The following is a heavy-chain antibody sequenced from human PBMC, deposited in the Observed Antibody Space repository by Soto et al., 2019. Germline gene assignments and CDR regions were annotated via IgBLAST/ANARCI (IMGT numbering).Heavy chain of an antibody. CDR3: ARVLDSSGWTYYFDY. D-gene: IGHD6-19*01. CDR1: GGSISSYY. V-gene: IGHV4-59*01. J-gene: IGHJ4*02. Sequence: PSETLSLTCTVSGGSISSYYWSWIRQPPGKGLEWIGYIYYSGSTNYNPSLKSRVTISVDTSKNQFSLKLSSVTAADTAVYYCARVLDSSGWTYYFDYWGQGTLVTVSS. CDR2: IYYSGST.